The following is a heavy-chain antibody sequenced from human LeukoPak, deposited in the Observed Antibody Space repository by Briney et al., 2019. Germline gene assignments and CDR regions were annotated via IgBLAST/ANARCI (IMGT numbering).Heavy chain of an antibody. CDR3: ARGITMVWGVDHNWFDP. D-gene: IGHD3-10*01. V-gene: IGHV1-18*04. CDR2: ISAYNGNT. CDR1: GYTFTSYG. J-gene: IGHJ5*02. Sequence: ASVKVSCKASGYTFTSYGISWVRQAPGQGLEWMGWISAYNGNTNYAQKLQGRVTMTTDTSTSTAYMELRSLRSDDTAVYYCARGITMVWGVDHNWFDPWGQGTLVTVSS.